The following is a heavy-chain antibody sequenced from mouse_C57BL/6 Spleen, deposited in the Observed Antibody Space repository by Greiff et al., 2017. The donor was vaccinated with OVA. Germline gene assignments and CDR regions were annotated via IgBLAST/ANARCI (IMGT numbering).Heavy chain of an antibody. CDR1: GYAFSSYW. CDR2: IYPGDGDT. CDR3: ARGGWDYAMDY. Sequence: VQLKESGAELVKPGASVKISCKASGYAFSSYWMNWVKQRPGKGLEWIGQIYPGDGDTNYNGKFKGKATLTADKSSSTAYMQLSSLTSEDSAVYFCARGGWDYAMDYWGQGTSVTVSS. D-gene: IGHD1-1*02. J-gene: IGHJ4*01. V-gene: IGHV1-80*01.